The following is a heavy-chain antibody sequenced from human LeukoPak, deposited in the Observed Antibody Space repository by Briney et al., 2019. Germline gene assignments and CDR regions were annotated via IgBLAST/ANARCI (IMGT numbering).Heavy chain of an antibody. Sequence: GGALRLSCAAPGLSFSSNWRGGVGQAQGKGGEGGAHIKRDGRQKYYLASVKGRFTISRDNAKNSLYLQMNSLRVEDTAVYYCARLGLEVGGPNWFDPWGQGTLVTVSS. D-gene: IGHD1-1*01. V-gene: IGHV3-7*01. CDR2: IKRDGRQK. J-gene: IGHJ5*02. CDR1: GLSFSSNW. CDR3: ARLGLEVGGPNWFDP.